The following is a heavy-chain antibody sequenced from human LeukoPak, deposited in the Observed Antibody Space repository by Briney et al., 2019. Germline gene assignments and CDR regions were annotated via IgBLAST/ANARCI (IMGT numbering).Heavy chain of an antibody. CDR1: GFTVSSNY. CDR2: IYSGGST. Sequence: GGSLRLSCAASGFTVSSNYMSWVRQAPGKGLEWVSVIYSGGSTYYADSVKGRFTISRDNSKNTLYLQMNSLRAEDTAVYYCARGNDYYGSRSYRDNWFDPWGQGTLAIVSS. J-gene: IGHJ5*02. CDR3: ARGNDYYGSRSYRDNWFDP. V-gene: IGHV3-53*01. D-gene: IGHD3-10*01.